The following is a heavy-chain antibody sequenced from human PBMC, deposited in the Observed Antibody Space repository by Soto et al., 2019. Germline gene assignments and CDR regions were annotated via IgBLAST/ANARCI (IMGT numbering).Heavy chain of an antibody. D-gene: IGHD3-9*01. CDR3: VRNDWYPFEP. CDR2: IYHNGRV. J-gene: IGHJ5*02. CDR1: GGSITSNW. V-gene: IGHV4-4*02. Sequence: QVQLQESGPGLVNPSGTLSLTCAVSGGSITSNWWSWVRQPPGKGLEWIGEIYHNGRVNYNPSLRTRLTIPRDKSNNQLSASLITMTAADTAVNYCVRNDWYPFEPWGPATLVTVPS.